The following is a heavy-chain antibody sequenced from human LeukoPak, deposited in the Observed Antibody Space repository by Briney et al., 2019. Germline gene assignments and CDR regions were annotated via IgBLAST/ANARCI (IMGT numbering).Heavy chain of an antibody. CDR1: GGTFSSYA. D-gene: IGHD1-1*01. CDR3: ARAWTGTTLGFDP. CDR2: IIPIFGTA. Sequence: ASVKVSCKASGGTFSSYAISWVRQAPGQGLEWMGGIIPIFGTADYAQKFQGRVTITADESTSTAYMELNSLRSDDTAVYYCARAWTGTTLGFDPWGQGTLVTVSS. J-gene: IGHJ5*02. V-gene: IGHV1-69*01.